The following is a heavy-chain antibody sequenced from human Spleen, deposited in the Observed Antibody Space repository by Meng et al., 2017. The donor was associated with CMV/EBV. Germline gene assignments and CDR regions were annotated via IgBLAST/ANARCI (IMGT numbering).Heavy chain of an antibody. D-gene: IGHD2-2*01. CDR1: GFTFSSYW. V-gene: IGHV3-7*01. Sequence: GESLKISCAASGFTFSSYWMSWVRQAPGKGLEWVANIKQDGSEKYYVDSVKGRFTISRDNAKNSLYLQMNSLRAEDTAVYYCARNGAVVPAAVNDYWGQGTLVTVSS. CDR3: ARNGAVVPAAVNDY. CDR2: IKQDGSEK. J-gene: IGHJ4*02.